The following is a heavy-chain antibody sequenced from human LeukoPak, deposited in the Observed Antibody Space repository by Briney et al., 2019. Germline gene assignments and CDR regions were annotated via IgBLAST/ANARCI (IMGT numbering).Heavy chain of an antibody. V-gene: IGHV3-72*01. D-gene: IGHD1-14*01. CDR3: AIVLFTNRASYFDY. Sequence: PGGSLRLSCAASGFIFSDHDREWVRQAPGKGLEWVGRARDKRNSHTTEYAASVKGRFTISRDDSKNSLYLQMNSLKTDDTAVYFCAIVLFTNRASYFDYWGQGTLVTVSS. J-gene: IGHJ4*02. CDR1: GFIFSDHD. CDR2: ARDKRNSHTT.